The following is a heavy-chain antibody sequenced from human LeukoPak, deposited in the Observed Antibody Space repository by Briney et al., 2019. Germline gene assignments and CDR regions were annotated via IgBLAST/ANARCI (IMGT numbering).Heavy chain of an antibody. J-gene: IGHJ4*02. V-gene: IGHV3-23*01. CDR3: AKIEIAAAGGTSDY. CDR1: GFTFSSYA. Sequence: GGSLRLSCAASGFTFSSYAMSWVRQAPGKGLEWVSAISGSGGSTYYAGSVEGRFTISRDNSKNTLYLQMNSLRAEDTAVYYCAKIEIAAAGGTSDYWGQGTLVTVSS. CDR2: ISGSGGST. D-gene: IGHD6-13*01.